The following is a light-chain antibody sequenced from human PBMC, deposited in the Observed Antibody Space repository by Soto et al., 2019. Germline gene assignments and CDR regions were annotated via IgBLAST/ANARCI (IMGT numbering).Light chain of an antibody. CDR2: AAS. CDR3: LQVYSFPRT. CDR1: QDISSW. J-gene: IGKJ1*01. Sequence: DIQMTQSPSSLSSSVGDRVTITCRASQDISSWLAWFQQKPGKAPQYLIQAASILQSGVPSRFSGSGSGTEFILTINNLQPEDFASYFCLQVYSFPRTFGQGTKVDIK. V-gene: IGKV1-12*01.